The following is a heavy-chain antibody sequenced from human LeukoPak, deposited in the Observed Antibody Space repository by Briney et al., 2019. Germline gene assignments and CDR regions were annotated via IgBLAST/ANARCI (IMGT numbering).Heavy chain of an antibody. CDR1: GFSFSTYT. CDR3: AREYCTTNSCYIWGLGY. V-gene: IGHV3-64*02. CDR2: IASNGGTK. J-gene: IGHJ4*02. D-gene: IGHD2-2*02. Sequence: PGGSLRPSCAASGFSFSTYTMCWVRQAPGKGLEYVSGIASNGGTKYYADSVKGRFTISRDNFKNTVYLQMDSLRTEDMAVYYCAREYCTTNSCYIWGLGYWGQGTLVTVSS.